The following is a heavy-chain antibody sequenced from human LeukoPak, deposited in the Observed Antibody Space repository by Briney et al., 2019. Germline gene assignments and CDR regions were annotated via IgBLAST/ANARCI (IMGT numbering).Heavy chain of an antibody. J-gene: IGHJ3*02. CDR2: INQRGSS. CDR1: GGSFSVYF. D-gene: IGHD3-10*01. Sequence: SQTLSLTCAVSGGSFSVYFWSWVRQPPGRGLERIGEINQRGSSPYTPSLKSRVTMSVDTSKNQLSLKMTSVTAADTAVYYCASIHQVRGSHTFDIWGQGTMVTVSS. V-gene: IGHV4-34*01. CDR3: ASIHQVRGSHTFDI.